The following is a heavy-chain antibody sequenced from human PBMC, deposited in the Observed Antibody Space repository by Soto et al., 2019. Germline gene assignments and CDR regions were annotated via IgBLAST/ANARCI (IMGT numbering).Heavy chain of an antibody. CDR2: IHYSGST. V-gene: IGHV4-61*01. Sequence: PSETLSLTCTVPAGSVKISTHYWSWLRQPPGKGLEWIGFIHYSGSTNYNPSLKSRVTMSVDTSKNQFSLKLTSVNAADTVVYYCTRGGGAYKIGHWGQGSLVSVS. J-gene: IGHJ4*02. CDR3: TRGGGAYKIGH. D-gene: IGHD1-1*01. CDR1: AGSVKISTHY.